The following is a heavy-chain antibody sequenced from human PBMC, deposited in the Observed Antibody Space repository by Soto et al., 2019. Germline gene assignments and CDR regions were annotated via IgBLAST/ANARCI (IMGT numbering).Heavy chain of an antibody. CDR2: IYYSGST. CDR3: ARDFRLGMGYFDY. V-gene: IGHV4-30-4*01. D-gene: IGHD7-27*01. Sequence: SETLSLTCTVSGGSISSGDYYWSWIRQPPGKGLEWIGYIYYSGSTYYNPSLKSRVTISVDTSKNQFSLKLSSVTAADTAVYYCARDFRLGMGYFDYWGQGTLVTV. J-gene: IGHJ4*02. CDR1: GGSISSGDYY.